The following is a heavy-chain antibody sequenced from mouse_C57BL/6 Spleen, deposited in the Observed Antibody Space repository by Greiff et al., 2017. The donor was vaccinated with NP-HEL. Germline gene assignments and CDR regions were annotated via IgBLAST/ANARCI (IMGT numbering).Heavy chain of an antibody. J-gene: IGHJ2*01. Sequence: EVMLVESGGGLVKPGGSLKLSCAASGFTFSDYGMHWVRQAPEKGLEWVAYISSGSSTIYYADTVKGRFTISRDNAKNTLFLQMTSLRSEDTAMYYCARTYSSGYPYFDYWGQGTTLTVSS. CDR1: GFTFSDYG. CDR2: ISSGSSTI. CDR3: ARTYSSGYPYFDY. V-gene: IGHV5-17*01. D-gene: IGHD3-2*02.